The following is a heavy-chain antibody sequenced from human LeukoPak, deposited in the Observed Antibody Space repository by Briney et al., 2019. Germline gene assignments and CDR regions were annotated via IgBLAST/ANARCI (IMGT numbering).Heavy chain of an antibody. CDR3: ARDPPSMVRGSVYYYYYGMDV. V-gene: IGHV3-74*01. CDR2: INSAGSRT. Sequence: GGSLRLSCAASGFTFSSYWMHWVRQAPGKGLGWVSRINSAGSRTSYADSVTVRFTISRHNAKNTLYLQMNSLRAEDTAVYYCARDPPSMVRGSVYYYYYGMDVWGQGTTVTVSS. J-gene: IGHJ6*02. CDR1: GFTFSSYW. D-gene: IGHD3-10*01.